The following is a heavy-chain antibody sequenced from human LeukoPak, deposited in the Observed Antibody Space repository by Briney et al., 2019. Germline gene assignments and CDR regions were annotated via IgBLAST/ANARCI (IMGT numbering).Heavy chain of an antibody. Sequence: ASVKVSCKASGGTFSSYAISWARQAPGQGLEWMGGIIPIFGTANYAQKFQGRVTITADESTSTAYMELSSLRSEGTAVYYCARYAGFYSSGWYYGYWGQGTLVTVSS. CDR1: GGTFSSYA. D-gene: IGHD6-19*01. J-gene: IGHJ4*02. CDR3: ARYAGFYSSGWYYGY. CDR2: IIPIFGTA. V-gene: IGHV1-69*13.